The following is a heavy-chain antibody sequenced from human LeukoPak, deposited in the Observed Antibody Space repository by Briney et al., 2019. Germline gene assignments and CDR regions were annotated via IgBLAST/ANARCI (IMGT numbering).Heavy chain of an antibody. V-gene: IGHV4-59*01. D-gene: IGHD6-13*01. J-gene: IGHJ4*02. CDR1: GGSISSYY. CDR2: IYYSGST. Sequence: SETLSLTCTVSGGSISSYYWSWIRQPPGKGLEWIGYIYYSGSTNYNPSLKSRVTISIDTSKNQFSLKLSSVTAADTAVYYCARGQQVAYYFDYWGQGTLVTVSS. CDR3: ARGQQVAYYFDY.